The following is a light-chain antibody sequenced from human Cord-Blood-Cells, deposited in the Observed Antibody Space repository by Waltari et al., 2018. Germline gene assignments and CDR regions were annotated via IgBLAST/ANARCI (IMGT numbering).Light chain of an antibody. Sequence: DIQMTQSPSSLSASVGARVTITCRASQSSSSYLNWYQQKPGKAPKLLIYAASSLQSGVPSRFSGSGSGTDFTLTISSLQPEDFATYYCQQSYSTPYTFGQGTKLEIK. CDR2: AAS. CDR1: QSSSSY. J-gene: IGKJ2*01. V-gene: IGKV1-39*01. CDR3: QQSYSTPYT.